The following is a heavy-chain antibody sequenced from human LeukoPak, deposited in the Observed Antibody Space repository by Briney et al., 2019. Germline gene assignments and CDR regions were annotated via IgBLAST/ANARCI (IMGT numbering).Heavy chain of an antibody. J-gene: IGHJ5*02. CDR1: GGSISSSSYY. Sequence: SETLSLTCTVSGGSISSSSYYWGWIRQPPGKGLEWIGEIKHSGNANYNPSLKSRVTISVDTSKNQFSLKLSSVTAADTAVYYCARRVYGNWFDPWGQGTLVTVSS. V-gene: IGHV4-39*07. CDR2: IKHSGNA. CDR3: ARRVYGNWFDP. D-gene: IGHD5/OR15-5a*01.